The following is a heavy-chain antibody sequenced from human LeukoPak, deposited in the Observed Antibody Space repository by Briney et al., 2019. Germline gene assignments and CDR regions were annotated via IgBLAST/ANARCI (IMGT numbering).Heavy chain of an antibody. CDR1: GYTFTSYY. CDR2: INPSGGST. D-gene: IGHD6-19*01. J-gene: IGHJ4*02. CDR3: ARDPRIAVAGTFDY. V-gene: IGHV1-46*01. Sequence: GASVKVSCKASGYTFTSYYMHWVRQAPGQGLAWMGIINPSGGSTSYAQKFQGRVTMTRDTSTSTVYMELNSLRAEDTAVYYCARDPRIAVAGTFDYWGQGTLVTVSS.